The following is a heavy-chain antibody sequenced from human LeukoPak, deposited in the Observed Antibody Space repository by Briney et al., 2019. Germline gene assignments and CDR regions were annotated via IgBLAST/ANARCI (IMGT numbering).Heavy chain of an antibody. Sequence: SETLSLTCAVYGGSFSGYYWSWIRQPPGKGLEWIGEINHSGSTNYNPSLKSRVTISVDTSKNQFSLKLSSVTAADTAVYYCARARYYDILTGYYSRYYYYMDVWGKGTTVTISS. CDR2: INHSGST. CDR3: ARARYYDILTGYYSRYYYYMDV. D-gene: IGHD3-9*01. V-gene: IGHV4-34*01. J-gene: IGHJ6*03. CDR1: GGSFSGYY.